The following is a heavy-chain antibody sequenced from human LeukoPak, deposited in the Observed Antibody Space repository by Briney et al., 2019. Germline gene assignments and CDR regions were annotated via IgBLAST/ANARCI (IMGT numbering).Heavy chain of an antibody. V-gene: IGHV3-21*01. J-gene: IGHJ4*02. D-gene: IGHD5-24*01. CDR2: ISSSSIYI. CDR3: ARPRGNVEMATIPFDY. CDR1: GFTFSSYW. Sequence: GGSLRLSCAASGFTFSSYWMHWVRQAPGKGLEWVSSISSSSIYIYYADSLKGRFTISRDNARNSLYLQMNSLRAEDTAVYYCARPRGNVEMATIPFDYWGQGTVVTVSS.